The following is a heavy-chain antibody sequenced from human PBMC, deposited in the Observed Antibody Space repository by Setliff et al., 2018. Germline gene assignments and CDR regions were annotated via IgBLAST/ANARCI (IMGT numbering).Heavy chain of an antibody. J-gene: IGHJ4*02. D-gene: IGHD3-3*01. V-gene: IGHV4-61*09. CDR2: IYTNGAT. CDR3: RFWSGYYKNDY. CDR1: GASLSSGSYY. Sequence: KPSETLSLTCTVSGASLSSGSYYWSWIRQSAGKGLEWIGHIYTNGATSYSPSLKSRVSISADTSKSVLSLKLTSVTAADMAVYYCRFWSGYYKNDYWAQGTLVTVSS.